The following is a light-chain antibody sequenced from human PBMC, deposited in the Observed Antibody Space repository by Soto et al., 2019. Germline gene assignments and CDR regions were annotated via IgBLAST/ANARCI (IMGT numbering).Light chain of an antibody. CDR1: SSDVGSYNL. CDR3: CSFAGSSTPNWV. V-gene: IGLV2-23*01. CDR2: EGS. Sequence: QSALTQPASVSGSPGQSITISCTGTSSDVGSYNLVSWYQHHPGKAPKLMIYEGSKRPSGVSNRFSGSKSGNTASLTISGLQAEDEADYYCCSFAGSSTPNWVFGGGTKLTVL. J-gene: IGLJ3*02.